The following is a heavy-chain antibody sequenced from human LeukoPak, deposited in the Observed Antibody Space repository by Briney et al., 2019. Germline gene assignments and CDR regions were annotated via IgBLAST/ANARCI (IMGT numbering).Heavy chain of an antibody. CDR3: AGTNSGNLEI. J-gene: IGHJ3*02. CDR1: GDSVSSNSAG. D-gene: IGHD1-26*01. Sequence: PSETLSLTCAISGDSVSSNSAGWNWIRQSPSRGLEWLGRTYYRSKWYNEYAVSVKSRITINPDTSKNQFSLQLNSVTPEDTAVYYCAGTNSGNLEIWGQGTMVTVSS. CDR2: TYYRSKWYN. V-gene: IGHV6-1*01.